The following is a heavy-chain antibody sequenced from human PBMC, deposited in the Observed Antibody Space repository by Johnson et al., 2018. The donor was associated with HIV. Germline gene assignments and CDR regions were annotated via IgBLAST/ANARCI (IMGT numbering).Heavy chain of an antibody. V-gene: IGHV3-30*18. Sequence: QVQLVESGGGVVQPGRSLRLSCAGTGFTFSNYVLHWVSQAPGKGLEWVAFILYDGSNKYYADSVKGRFTISRDNSKNTLYLQMNSLRAEDTAVYYCAKNGARGDAFDIWGQGTMVTVSS. CDR2: ILYDGSNK. CDR3: AKNGARGDAFDI. D-gene: IGHD2-8*01. CDR1: GFTFSNYV. J-gene: IGHJ3*02.